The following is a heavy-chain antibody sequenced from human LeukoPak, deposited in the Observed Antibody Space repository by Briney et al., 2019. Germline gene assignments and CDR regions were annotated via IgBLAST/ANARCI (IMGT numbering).Heavy chain of an antibody. D-gene: IGHD3-10*01. CDR1: GYTFTGYY. J-gene: IGHJ5*02. Sequence: ASVKVSCKASGYTFTGYYMHWVRQAPGQGLEWMGWINPNSGGTNYAQKFQGRVTMTRDTSISTVYMELSRLRSDDTAVYYCARVGGSGRVDWFDPWGQGTLVTVSS. CDR2: INPNSGGT. V-gene: IGHV1-2*02. CDR3: ARVGGSGRVDWFDP.